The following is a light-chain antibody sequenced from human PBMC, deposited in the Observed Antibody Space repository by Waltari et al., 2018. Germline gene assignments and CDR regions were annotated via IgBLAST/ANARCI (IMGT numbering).Light chain of an antibody. CDR2: QVS. Sequence: QSALTHPPSASGSPGQSVTISCTGTSDDVGGSNYVPWYQPHPGKAPKFLIYQVSNRPSGFPDRFSGSKSGNTASLTVSGLQAEDEADYYCSSFAGSNAVLFGGGTKLTVL. J-gene: IGLJ2*01. CDR3: SSFAGSNAVL. CDR1: SDDVGGSNY. V-gene: IGLV2-8*01.